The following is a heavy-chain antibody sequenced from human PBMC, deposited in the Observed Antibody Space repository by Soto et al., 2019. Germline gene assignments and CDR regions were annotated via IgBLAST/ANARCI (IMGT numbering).Heavy chain of an antibody. J-gene: IGHJ4*02. Sequence: QVQLQESGPGLVKPSQTLSLTCTVSGGSISSGGYYWSWIRQHPGKGLEWIGYIYYSGRTYYNPSLKSRVTISVDMSKNQFSLKLSSVTAADTAVYYCARDRLGYSYGHGGARHFGYWGQGTRVTVSS. D-gene: IGHD5-18*01. V-gene: IGHV4-31*03. CDR2: IYYSGRT. CDR1: GGSISSGGYY. CDR3: ARDRLGYSYGHGGARHFGY.